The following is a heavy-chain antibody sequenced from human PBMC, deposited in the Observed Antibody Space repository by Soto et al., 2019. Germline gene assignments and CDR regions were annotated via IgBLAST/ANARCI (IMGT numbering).Heavy chain of an antibody. Sequence: SVKVSCKASGGTLSSYVISWVRQAPGQGLEWMGGIIPVFGTVNYAQKFQGRVAITADESTTTAYMELRSLRSEDAAVYYCARAQRIQLWASGMDVWGQGTTVTVSS. CDR3: ARAQRIQLWASGMDV. V-gene: IGHV1-69*13. CDR2: IIPVFGTV. J-gene: IGHJ6*02. CDR1: GGTLSSYV. D-gene: IGHD5-18*01.